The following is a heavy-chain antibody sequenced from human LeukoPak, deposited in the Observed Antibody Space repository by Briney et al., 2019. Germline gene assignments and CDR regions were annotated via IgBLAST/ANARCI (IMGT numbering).Heavy chain of an antibody. D-gene: IGHD3-3*01. CDR1: GGSISSYY. J-gene: IGHJ4*02. Sequence: SQTLSLTCTVSGGSISSYYWNWIRQPPGKGLEWIGNIYYSGSTNYNPSLKSRVTISVDTSKNQFSLKLSSVTAADTAVYYCARDVVVFWSGYSQRDYFDYWGQGTLVTVSS. CDR2: IYYSGST. CDR3: ARDVVVFWSGYSQRDYFDY. V-gene: IGHV4-59*12.